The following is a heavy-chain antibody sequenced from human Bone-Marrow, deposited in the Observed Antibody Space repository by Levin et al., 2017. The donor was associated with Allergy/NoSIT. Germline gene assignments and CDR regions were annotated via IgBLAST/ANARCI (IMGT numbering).Heavy chain of an antibody. Sequence: GGSLRLSCAASGFTFSNIWMSWVRQAPGKGLEWVGRIKTKTDAETTDYAAPVKGRFTISRDDSKSTLYLQMNSPKTEDTAVYYCTTAMATTTSYTWGQGTLVTVSS. D-gene: IGHD2-2*02. V-gene: IGHV3-15*01. CDR2: IKTKTDAETT. CDR3: TTAMATTTSYT. CDR1: GFTFSNIW. J-gene: IGHJ5*02.